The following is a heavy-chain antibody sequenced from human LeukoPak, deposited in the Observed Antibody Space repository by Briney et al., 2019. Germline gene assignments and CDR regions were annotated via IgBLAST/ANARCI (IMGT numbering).Heavy chain of an antibody. D-gene: IGHD4-17*01. J-gene: IGHJ4*02. CDR3: AAMIKRDYGDTNLDY. V-gene: IGHV4-59*01. CDR1: GGSISSYY. CDR2: MYHSGSI. Sequence: PSETLSLTCTVSGGSISSYYWSWIRQPPGKGLEWIGYMYHSGSINYNPSLKSRVTISVDTSKNQFSLRLTSVTAADTAVYYCAAMIKRDYGDTNLDYWGQGTLVTVSS.